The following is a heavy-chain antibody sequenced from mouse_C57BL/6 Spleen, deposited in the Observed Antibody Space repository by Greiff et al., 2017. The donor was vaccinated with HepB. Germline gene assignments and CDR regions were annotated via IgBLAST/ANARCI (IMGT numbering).Heavy chain of an antibody. CDR1: GYTFTDYY. V-gene: IGHV1-26*01. D-gene: IGHD1-1*01. Sequence: VQLQQSGPELVKPGASVKISCKASGYTFTDYYMNWVKQSHGKSLEWIGDINPNNGGTSYNQKFKGKATLTVDKSSSTAYMELRSLTSEDSAVYYCARRTTVVARDWYIDVWGKGTTVTVSS. J-gene: IGHJ1*03. CDR3: ARRTTVVARDWYIDV. CDR2: INPNNGGT.